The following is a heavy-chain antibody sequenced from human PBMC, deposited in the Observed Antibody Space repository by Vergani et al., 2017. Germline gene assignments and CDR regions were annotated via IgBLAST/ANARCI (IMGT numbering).Heavy chain of an antibody. J-gene: IGHJ6*02. CDR2: TYYRSKWYN. D-gene: IGHD3-22*01. CDR3: ARDNYYDSSGYFYYYGMDV. Sequence: QVQLQQSGLGLVKPSQTLSLTCAISGDSVSSNSAAWNWIRQSPSRGLEWLGRTYYRSKWYNDYAVSVKSRITINPDTSKNQFSLQLNSVTPEDTAVYYCARDNYYDSSGYFYYYGMDVWGQGTTVTVSS. V-gene: IGHV6-1*01. CDR1: GDSVSSNSAA.